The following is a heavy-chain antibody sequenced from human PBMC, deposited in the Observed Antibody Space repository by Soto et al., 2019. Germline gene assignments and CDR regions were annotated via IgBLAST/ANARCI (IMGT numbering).Heavy chain of an antibody. V-gene: IGHV1-69*15. D-gene: IGHD5-18*01. J-gene: IGHJ4*02. CDR2: ITPIYPTT. CDR1: GGTFYTYT. CDR3: ARIPRYSFPTSDDLDS. Sequence: QVQLVQSGAEVSKPGSSVQVSCKASGGTFYTYTFSWVRQAPGQGLEWMGSITPIYPTTNYAEKFQGRLTVTADGSTNTAYMELNSLTSDDTAVYYCARIPRYSFPTSDDLDSWGQGTLVTVSS.